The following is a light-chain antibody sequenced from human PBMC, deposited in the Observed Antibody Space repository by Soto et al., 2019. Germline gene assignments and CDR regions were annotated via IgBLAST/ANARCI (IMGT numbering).Light chain of an antibody. CDR3: QSYDSSLSGYV. V-gene: IGLV1-40*01. CDR1: SSNIGAGYD. Sequence: QSVLTQPPSVSGAPGQRVTIYCTGSSSNIGAGYDVHWYQQLPGTAPKLLISGNSNRPSGVPDRFSGSKSGTSASLAITGLQAEDEADYYCQSYDSSLSGYVFGTGTKLTVL. J-gene: IGLJ1*01. CDR2: GNS.